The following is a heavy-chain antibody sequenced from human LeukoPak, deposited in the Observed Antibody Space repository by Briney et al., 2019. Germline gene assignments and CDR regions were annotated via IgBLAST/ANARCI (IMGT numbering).Heavy chain of an antibody. CDR3: AATSISMVRGIIYYAKDV. D-gene: IGHD3-10*01. V-gene: IGHV1-58*01. CDR2: IVIGTGKT. Sequence: SVTVSCKASGFTNSNTSVQWVRQARGQRPEWIGWIVIGTGKTNYAQRLQERVTITRDTSTGTVDMELSSLRSEDTAVYYCAATSISMVRGIIYYAKDVWGQGTTVTVSS. J-gene: IGHJ6*02. CDR1: GFTNSNTS.